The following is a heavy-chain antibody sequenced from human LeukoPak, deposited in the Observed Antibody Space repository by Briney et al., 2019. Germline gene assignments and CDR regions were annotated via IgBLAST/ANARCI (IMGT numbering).Heavy chain of an antibody. CDR3: AKGGSSYHYYFDY. D-gene: IGHD3-3*01. Sequence: GGSLRLSCAASGFTFSNYGMHWVRQAPGKGLEWVAFKRYDGSNEYYAECVKGRFTIYRDNSKNTLYLHMNSLRAEDTAVYKCAKGGSSYHYYFDYWGQGTLVTVSS. CDR1: GFTFSNYG. CDR2: KRYDGSNE. V-gene: IGHV3-30*02. J-gene: IGHJ4*02.